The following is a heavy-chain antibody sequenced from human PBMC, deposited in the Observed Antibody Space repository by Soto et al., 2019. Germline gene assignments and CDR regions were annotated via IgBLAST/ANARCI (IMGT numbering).Heavy chain of an antibody. CDR1: GGTFSSYA. V-gene: IGHV1-69*13. D-gene: IGHD6-13*01. J-gene: IGHJ6*02. CDR3: AREPSSWYGNYYYYGMDV. CDR2: IIPIFGTA. Sequence: SVKVSFTASGGTFSSYAISWVRQAPGQGLEWMGGIIPIFGTANYAQKFQGRVTITADESTSTAYMELSSLRSEDTAVYYCAREPSSWYGNYYYYGMDVWGQGTTVTVSS.